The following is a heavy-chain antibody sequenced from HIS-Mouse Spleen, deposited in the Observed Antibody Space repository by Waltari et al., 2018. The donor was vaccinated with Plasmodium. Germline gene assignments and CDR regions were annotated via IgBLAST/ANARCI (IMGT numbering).Heavy chain of an antibody. CDR2: IYYSGST. D-gene: IGHD1-26*01. V-gene: IGHV4-39*01. CDR1: GGSFSSSSYY. J-gene: IGHJ4*02. CDR3: ARRGGSYYYFDY. Sequence: QLQLQESGPGLVMPSETLSLTWPVAGGSFSSSSYYWGWIRQPPGKGLEWIGSIYYSGSTYYNPSLKSRVTISVDTSKNQFSLKLSSVTAADTAVYYCARRGGSYYYFDYWGQGTLVTVSS.